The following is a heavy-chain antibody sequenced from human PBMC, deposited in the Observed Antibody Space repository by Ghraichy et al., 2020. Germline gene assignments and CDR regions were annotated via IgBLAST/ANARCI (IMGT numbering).Heavy chain of an antibody. V-gene: IGHV4-59*01. J-gene: IGHJ1*01. CDR1: GGSISSYY. D-gene: IGHD6-19*01. CDR3: ASAVAEAYFQH. Sequence: SETLSLTCTVSGGSISSYYWSWIRQPPGKGLEWIGYIYYSGSTNYNPSLKSRVTISVDTSKNQFSLKLSSVTAADTAVYYCASAVAEAYFQHWGQGTLVTVSS. CDR2: IYYSGST.